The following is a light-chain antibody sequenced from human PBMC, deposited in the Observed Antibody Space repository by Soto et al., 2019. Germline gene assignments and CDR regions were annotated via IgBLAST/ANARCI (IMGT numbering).Light chain of an antibody. V-gene: IGKV1-5*01. J-gene: IGKJ5*01. CDR2: DAS. CDR1: QSISSW. Sequence: DVEISSSPSTPSASVGDRVSIATPASQSISSWLAWYQQKPGKAPKRLIYDASSLESGVPSRFSGSGSGTEFTLTISSLQPDDFATYYCQQYNSDPRMFGQGTRLEIK. CDR3: QQYNSDPRM.